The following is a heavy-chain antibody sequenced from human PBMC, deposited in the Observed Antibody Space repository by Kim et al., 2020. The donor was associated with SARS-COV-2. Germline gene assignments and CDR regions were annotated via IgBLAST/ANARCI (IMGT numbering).Heavy chain of an antibody. J-gene: IGHJ3*02. D-gene: IGHD4-17*01. V-gene: IGHV4-39*01. CDR3: ARHGVVSTVTPVGFDI. Sequence: SLKSRVTISVDTSKNQFSLKLSSVTAADTAVYYCARHGVVSTVTPVGFDIWGQGTMVTVSS.